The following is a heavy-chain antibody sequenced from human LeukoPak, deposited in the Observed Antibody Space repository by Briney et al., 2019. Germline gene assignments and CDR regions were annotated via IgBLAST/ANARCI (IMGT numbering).Heavy chain of an antibody. CDR1: GISFSVSW. D-gene: IGHD5-24*01. CDR3: ATGRLQPAH. V-gene: IGHV3-7*01. Sequence: GGSLRLSCVVCGISFSVSWMTWVRQAPGRGLESVANINEDGSVTYFVDSVKGRFAISRDNANNSVFLQLKSLRAEDTAVYYCATGRLQPAHWGQGTLVTVSS. J-gene: IGHJ4*02. CDR2: INEDGSVT.